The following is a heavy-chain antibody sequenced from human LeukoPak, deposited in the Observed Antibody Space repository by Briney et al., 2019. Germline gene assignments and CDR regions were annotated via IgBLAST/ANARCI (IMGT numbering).Heavy chain of an antibody. J-gene: IGHJ4*02. CDR1: GFTFSSYW. CDR2: INSDGSST. D-gene: IGHD4-17*01. V-gene: IGHV3-74*01. CDR3: ARVGSYGDYFFDY. Sequence: GGSLRLSCAASGFTFSSYWMHWVRQAPGKGLVWVSRINSDGSSTSYADSVKGRFTIFRDNAKNTLYLQMNSLRAEDTAVYYCARVGSYGDYFFDYWGQGTLVTVSS.